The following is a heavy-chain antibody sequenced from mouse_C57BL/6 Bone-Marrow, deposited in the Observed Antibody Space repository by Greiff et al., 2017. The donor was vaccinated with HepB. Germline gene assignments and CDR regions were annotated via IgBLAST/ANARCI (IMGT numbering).Heavy chain of an antibody. CDR2: IYPRSGNT. D-gene: IGHD1-1*01. Sequence: LQESGAELARPGASVKLSCKASGYTFTSYGISWVKQRTGQGLEWIGEIYPRSGNTYYNEKFKGKATLTADKSSSTAYMELRSLTSEDSAVYFCARGAYGSFYAMDYWGQGTSVTVSS. J-gene: IGHJ4*01. CDR3: ARGAYGSFYAMDY. V-gene: IGHV1-81*01. CDR1: GYTFTSYG.